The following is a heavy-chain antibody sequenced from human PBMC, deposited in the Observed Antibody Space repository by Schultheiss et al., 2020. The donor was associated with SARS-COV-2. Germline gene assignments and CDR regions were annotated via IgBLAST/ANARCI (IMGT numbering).Heavy chain of an antibody. CDR3: ARGIGFCTGGSCYGLFDY. CDR2: IYHSGST. V-gene: IGHV4-61*05. J-gene: IGHJ4*02. CDR1: GGSISSTSYY. Sequence: SETLSLTCTVSGGSISSTSYYWGWIRQPPGKGLEWIGEIYHSGSTKYNPSLKNRVTISVDTSKDQISLKVNSVTAADTAVYYCARGIGFCTGGSCYGLFDYWGQGSLVTVSS. D-gene: IGHD2-15*01.